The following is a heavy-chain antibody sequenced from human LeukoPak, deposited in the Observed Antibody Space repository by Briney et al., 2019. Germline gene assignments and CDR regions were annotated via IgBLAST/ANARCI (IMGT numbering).Heavy chain of an antibody. CDR2: ISGSGDDT. Sequence: GGSLRLSCAASGFTFSIYAMNWVRQAPGKGLEWVSDISGSGDDTNYADSVKGRFTIPRDNSKNTLYLQMNSLRAEDTAVYYCAKGRQNFDYWGQGTLVTVSS. J-gene: IGHJ4*02. V-gene: IGHV3-23*01. CDR1: GFTFSIYA. CDR3: AKGRQNFDY.